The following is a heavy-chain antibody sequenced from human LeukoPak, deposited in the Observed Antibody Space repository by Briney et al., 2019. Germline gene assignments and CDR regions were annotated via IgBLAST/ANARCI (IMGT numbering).Heavy chain of an antibody. CDR1: GFTFSSYA. D-gene: IGHD3-10*01. J-gene: IGHJ4*02. CDR2: ISGSGGST. V-gene: IGHV3-23*01. CDR3: AKGGTNYYGSGSYYNRFDY. Sequence: PGGSLRLSCAASGFTFSSYAMSWVRQAPGKGLEWVSAISGSGGSTYYADSVKGRFTISRDNSKNTLYLQMNSLRAEDTAVYYCAKGGTNYYGSGSYYNRFDYWGQGTLVTVSS.